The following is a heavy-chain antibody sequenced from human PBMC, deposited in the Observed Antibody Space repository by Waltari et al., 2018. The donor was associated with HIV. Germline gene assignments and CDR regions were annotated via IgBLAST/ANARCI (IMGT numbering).Heavy chain of an antibody. J-gene: IGHJ4*02. CDR2: IYYSGST. CDR1: GGSLSSYY. CDR3: ARTTIATRPRADYFDN. V-gene: IGHV4-59*01. D-gene: IGHD6-6*01. Sequence: QVQLQESGPGLVKPSETLSLTCAVSGGSLSSYYWSWIRQPPGKGLEWIGYIYYSGSTHYRPSLKSRVTISVDTSKNQFFLKLTSVTAADTAVYFCARTTIATRPRADYFDNWGQGTLVTVSS.